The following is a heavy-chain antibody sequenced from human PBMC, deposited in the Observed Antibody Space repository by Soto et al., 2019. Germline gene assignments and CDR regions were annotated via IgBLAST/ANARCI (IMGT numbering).Heavy chain of an antibody. CDR2: INHSGST. Sequence: SETLSLTCAVYGGSFSGYYWSWIRQPPGKGLEWIGEINHSGSTNYNPSLKSRVTISVDTSKNQFSLKLSSVTAADTAVYYCARGLGVAAADYFDPWGQGTLVTVSS. D-gene: IGHD6-13*01. V-gene: IGHV4-34*01. CDR3: ARGLGVAAADYFDP. J-gene: IGHJ5*02. CDR1: GGSFSGYY.